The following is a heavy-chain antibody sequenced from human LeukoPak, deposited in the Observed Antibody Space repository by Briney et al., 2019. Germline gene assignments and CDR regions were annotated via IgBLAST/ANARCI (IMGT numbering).Heavy chain of an antibody. J-gene: IGHJ4*02. CDR2: IIPIFGTA. D-gene: IGHD3-3*01. Sequence: ASVKVSCKASGGTFSSYAISWVRQAPGQGLEWMGGIIPIFGTANYAQKFQGRVTITADESTSTAYMELSSLRSEDTAVYYCARGPLYYDFWSGYPYFDYWGQGTLVTVSS. CDR1: GGTFSSYA. V-gene: IGHV1-69*13. CDR3: ARGPLYYDFWSGYPYFDY.